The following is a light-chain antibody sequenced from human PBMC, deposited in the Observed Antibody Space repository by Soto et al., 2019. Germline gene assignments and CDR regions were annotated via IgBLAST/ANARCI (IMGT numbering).Light chain of an antibody. Sequence: EIVLTQSPGTLSLSPGERATLSCRASQSVSSSYLAWYQQKPGQAPRLLIYGASSRATGIPDRFSGSGSGKDFTITISRLEPEDFAVYYCQLYGSSPPWTFGQGTKVEIK. CDR3: QLYGSSPPWT. J-gene: IGKJ1*01. V-gene: IGKV3-20*01. CDR1: QSVSSSY. CDR2: GAS.